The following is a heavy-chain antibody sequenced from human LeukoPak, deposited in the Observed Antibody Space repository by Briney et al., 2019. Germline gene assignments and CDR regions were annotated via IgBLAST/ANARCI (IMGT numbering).Heavy chain of an antibody. Sequence: SETLSLTCGVYGGSFSGYYWSWIRQPPGKGLEWIGEINHSGSTNYNPSLKSRVTISVDTSKIQFSLKLSSVTAADTAVYYCARGRRISWSGYYTHPIPMLDYWGQGTLVTVSS. D-gene: IGHD3-3*01. CDR3: ARGRRISWSGYYTHPIPMLDY. J-gene: IGHJ4*02. CDR1: GGSFSGYY. CDR2: INHSGST. V-gene: IGHV4-34*01.